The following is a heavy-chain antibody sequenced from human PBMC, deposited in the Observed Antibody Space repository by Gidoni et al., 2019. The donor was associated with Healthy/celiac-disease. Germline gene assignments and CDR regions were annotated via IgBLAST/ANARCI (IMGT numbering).Heavy chain of an antibody. D-gene: IGHD3-22*01. Sequence: EVQLLESGGGLVQPGGSLRLSCAASGFTFSSYAMSWLRQAPGKGLEWVSAISGSGGSTYYADSVKGRFTISRDNSKNTLYLQMNSLRAEDTAVYYCASDTYYYDSSGLLPLDYWGQGTLVTVSS. V-gene: IGHV3-23*01. CDR2: ISGSGGST. CDR1: GFTFSSYA. J-gene: IGHJ4*02. CDR3: ASDTYYYDSSGLLPLDY.